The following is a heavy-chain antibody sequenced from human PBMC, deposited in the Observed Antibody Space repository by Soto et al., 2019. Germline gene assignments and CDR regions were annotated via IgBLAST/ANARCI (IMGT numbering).Heavy chain of an antibody. Sequence: GGSLRLSCAASGFTFSSYAMHWVRQAPGKGLEWVAVISYDGSNKYYADSVKGRFTISRDNSKNTLYLQMNSLRAEDTAVYYCARDRRRCSSTSCYYYYGMDVWGQGTTVTVSS. CDR3: ARDRRRCSSTSCYYYYGMDV. CDR1: GFTFSSYA. V-gene: IGHV3-30-3*01. CDR2: ISYDGSNK. J-gene: IGHJ6*02. D-gene: IGHD2-2*01.